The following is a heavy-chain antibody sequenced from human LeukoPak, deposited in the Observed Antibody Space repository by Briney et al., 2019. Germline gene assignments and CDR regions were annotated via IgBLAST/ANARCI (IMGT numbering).Heavy chain of an antibody. CDR1: GGSFSGYY. Sequence: PSETLSLTCAVYGGSFSGYYWSWIRQPPGKGLEWIGEINHSGGTNYNPSLKSRVTISVDTSKNQFSLKLSSVTAADTAVYYCARGDGSGWSYYYYYGMDVWGQGTTVTVSS. CDR3: ARGDGSGWSYYYYYGMDV. V-gene: IGHV4-34*01. D-gene: IGHD6-19*01. J-gene: IGHJ6*02. CDR2: INHSGGT.